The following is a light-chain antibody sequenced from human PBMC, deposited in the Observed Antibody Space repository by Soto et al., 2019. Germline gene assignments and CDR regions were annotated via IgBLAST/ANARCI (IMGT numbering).Light chain of an antibody. V-gene: IGKV3-20*01. CDR2: GAS. CDR1: QSVSSSF. Sequence: EIVLTQSPGTLSLSPGERATLSCRASQSVSSSFLAWYQQKPGQAPRLLIYGASIRATGILDRFSGSGSGPDFTLTISRVEPEDFAVYYCQQYGSSPWTFGQGTKVEIK. J-gene: IGKJ1*01. CDR3: QQYGSSPWT.